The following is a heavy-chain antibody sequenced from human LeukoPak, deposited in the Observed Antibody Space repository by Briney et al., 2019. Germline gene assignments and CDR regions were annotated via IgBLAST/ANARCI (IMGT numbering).Heavy chain of an antibody. J-gene: IGHJ4*02. D-gene: IGHD3-22*01. CDR3: ARGGARYYYDSSASPDY. CDR2: ISAYNGNT. Sequence: GSVKVSCKASGYTFTSYGISWVRLAPGQGLEWMGWISAYNGNTNYAQKLQGRVTMTTDTSTSTAYMELRSLRSDDTAVYYCARGGARYYYDSSASPDYWGQGTLVTVSS. V-gene: IGHV1-18*01. CDR1: GYTFTSYG.